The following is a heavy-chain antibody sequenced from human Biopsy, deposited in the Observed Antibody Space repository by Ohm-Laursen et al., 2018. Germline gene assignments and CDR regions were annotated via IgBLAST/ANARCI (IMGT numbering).Heavy chain of an antibody. V-gene: IGHV3-43D*04. D-gene: IGHD3-9*01. CDR3: ARAFRGQYFYYYYGMDV. CDR2: ISWDGRTR. CDR1: GFTFDDYG. J-gene: IGHJ6*02. Sequence: LSLTCAASGFTFDDYGMHWVRQAPGKGLEWVSLISWDGRTRYYADSVKGRFTISRDNSKNSLYLQMNSLRLEDTALYFCARAFRGQYFYYYYGMDVWGQGTKVTVSS.